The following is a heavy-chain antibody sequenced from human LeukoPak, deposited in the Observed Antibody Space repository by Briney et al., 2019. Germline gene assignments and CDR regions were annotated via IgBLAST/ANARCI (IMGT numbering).Heavy chain of an antibody. CDR1: GFTFSTNA. J-gene: IGHJ4*02. V-gene: IGHV3-64D*06. Sequence: GGSLRLSCSASGFTFSTNAMHWVRQAPGKGLEYVSGVSSNGGSTSYADSVKGRFTISRDNSKNTLYLQMSSLRVEDTAVYYCARGGDSSYYGDYWGQGTLVTVSS. D-gene: IGHD3-22*01. CDR3: ARGGDSSYYGDY. CDR2: VSSNGGST.